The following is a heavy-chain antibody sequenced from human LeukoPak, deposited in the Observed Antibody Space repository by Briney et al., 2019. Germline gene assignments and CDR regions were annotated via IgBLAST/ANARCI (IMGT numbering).Heavy chain of an antibody. V-gene: IGHV4-59*01. J-gene: IGHJ6*02. CDR3: ARTSRHFYGSGSNLTPWPADMDV. CDR1: GGSINSYY. CDR2: IYYSGST. Sequence: SETLSLTCTVSGGSINSYYWTWIRQPPGKGLEWIGYIYYSGSTHYNPSLNSRVTISMDTSKDHFSLKLSSVTAADTAIYYCARTSRHFYGSGSNLTPWPADMDVWGQGTKVTVSS. D-gene: IGHD3-10*01.